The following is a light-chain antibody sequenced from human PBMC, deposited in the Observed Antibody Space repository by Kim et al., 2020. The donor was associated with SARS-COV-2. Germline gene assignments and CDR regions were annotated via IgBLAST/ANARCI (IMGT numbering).Light chain of an antibody. V-gene: IGKV3D-20*02. CDR3: QQCSTPPWT. J-gene: IGKJ1*01. CDR2: DAS. CDR1: QRIVSNF. Sequence: SPAERATPSCSASQRIVSNFLAWYQKNADQAPRLLICDASSRATGIPDRFSGSGSGTDFTLTISRLEPEDVAVYYCQQCSTPPWTFGQGTKVDIK.